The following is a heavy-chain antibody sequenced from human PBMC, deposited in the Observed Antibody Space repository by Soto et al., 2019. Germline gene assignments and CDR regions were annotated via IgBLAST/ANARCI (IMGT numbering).Heavy chain of an antibody. D-gene: IGHD2-2*01. V-gene: IGHV3-23*01. Sequence: EVQLLESGGGLVQPGGSLRLSCAASEFTFSSYAMSWVRQAPGKGLEWVSVISGSGGSTYYADSVKGRFTISRDNSKNTPYLQMNSLRAEDTAVYYCAKSSVCSSTNCYRQAFDIWGQGTMVTVSS. CDR2: ISGSGGST. CDR3: AKSSVCSSTNCYRQAFDI. J-gene: IGHJ3*02. CDR1: EFTFSSYA.